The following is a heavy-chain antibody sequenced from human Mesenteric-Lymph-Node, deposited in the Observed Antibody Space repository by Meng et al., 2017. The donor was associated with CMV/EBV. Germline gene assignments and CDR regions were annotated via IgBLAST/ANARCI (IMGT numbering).Heavy chain of an antibody. Sequence: SVKVSCKASGGTLSNYGISWVRQAPGQGLQWMGRIIPIFGTANYAQKFQGRVTITTDESTSTAYMELSSLRSEDTAVYYCARGDDSSGYYSFGIDYWGQGTLVTVSS. CDR2: IIPIFGTA. V-gene: IGHV1-69*05. CDR3: ARGDDSSGYYSFGIDY. J-gene: IGHJ4*02. D-gene: IGHD3-22*01. CDR1: GGTLSNYG.